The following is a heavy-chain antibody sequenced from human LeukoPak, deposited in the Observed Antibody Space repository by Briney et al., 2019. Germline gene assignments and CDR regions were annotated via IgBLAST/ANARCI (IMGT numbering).Heavy chain of an antibody. CDR2: INHSGST. D-gene: IGHD3-22*01. Sequence: SETLSLTCAVYGGSFSGYYWSWIRQPPGKGLEWTGEINHSGSTNYNPSLKSRVTISVDTSKNQFSLKLSSVTAADTAVYYCARVRIYYYDSSGAKKYYFDYWGQGTLVTVSS. CDR3: ARVRIYYYDSSGAKKYYFDY. CDR1: GGSFSGYY. V-gene: IGHV4-34*01. J-gene: IGHJ4*02.